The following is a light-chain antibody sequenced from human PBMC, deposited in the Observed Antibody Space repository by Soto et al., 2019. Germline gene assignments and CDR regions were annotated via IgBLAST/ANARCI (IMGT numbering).Light chain of an antibody. V-gene: IGLV1-51*01. CDR1: NSDVGTYNY. CDR3: GSWDSSLSAGV. CDR2: DNN. J-gene: IGLJ3*02. Sequence: QSALAQPPSASGSPGQSVTITCTGTNSDVGTYNYVSWYQHHPGKAPKFLIYDNNKRPSGIPDRFSGSKSGTSATLGITGLQTGDEADYYCGSWDSSLSAGVFGGGTKLTVL.